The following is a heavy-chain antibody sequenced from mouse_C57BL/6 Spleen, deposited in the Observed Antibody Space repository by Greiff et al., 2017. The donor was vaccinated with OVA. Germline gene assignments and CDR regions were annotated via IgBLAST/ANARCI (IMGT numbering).Heavy chain of an antibody. CDR1: GFTFSDYG. D-gene: IGHD1-3*01. J-gene: IGHJ4*01. V-gene: IGHV5-17*01. CDR2: ISSGSSTI. Sequence: DVKLVESGGGLVKPGGSLKLSCAASGFTFSDYGMHWVRQAPEKGLEWVAYISSGSSTIYYADTVKGRFTISRDNAKNTLFLQRTSLRSEDTAMYYCARLVSSRAMDYWGQGTSVTVSS. CDR3: ARLVSSRAMDY.